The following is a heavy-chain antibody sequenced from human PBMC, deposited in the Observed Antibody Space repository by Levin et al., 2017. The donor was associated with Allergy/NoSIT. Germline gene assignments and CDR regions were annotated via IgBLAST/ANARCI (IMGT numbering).Heavy chain of an antibody. J-gene: IGHJ4*02. CDR3: AKGGEILYTFVDIVAMGGGFDY. CDR2: ISGSGGST. CDR1: GFTFSSYA. Sequence: SGGSLRLSCAASGFTFSSYAMSWVRQAPGKGLEWVSAISGSGGSTYYADSVKGRFTISRDNSKNTLYLQMNSLRAEDTAVYYCAKGGEILYTFVDIVAMGGGFDYWGQGTLVTVSS. D-gene: IGHD5-12*01. V-gene: IGHV3-23*01.